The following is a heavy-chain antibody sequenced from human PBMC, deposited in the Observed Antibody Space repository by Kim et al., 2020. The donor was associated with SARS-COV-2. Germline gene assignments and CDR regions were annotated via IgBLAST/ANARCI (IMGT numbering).Heavy chain of an antibody. CDR3: AREFIAAAGFNGDY. J-gene: IGHJ4*02. Sequence: ADTVKGRFTNSRDNAKNSLYLQMNSLRDEDTAVYYCAREFIAAAGFNGDYWGQGTLVTVSS. D-gene: IGHD6-13*01. V-gene: IGHV3-48*02.